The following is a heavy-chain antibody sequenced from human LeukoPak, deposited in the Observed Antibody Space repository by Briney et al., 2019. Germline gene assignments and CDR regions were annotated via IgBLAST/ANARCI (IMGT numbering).Heavy chain of an antibody. CDR3: ARRTVEAFDI. J-gene: IGHJ3*02. CDR1: GGTFSSYA. Sequence: GASVKVCCKSSGGTFSSYAISWVRQAPGQGLEWMGGIIPIFGTANYAQKFQGRVTITADESTSTAYMEVNSLRSEDAAVYYCARRTVEAFDIWGQGTMVTVSS. CDR2: IIPIFGTA. V-gene: IGHV1-69*13.